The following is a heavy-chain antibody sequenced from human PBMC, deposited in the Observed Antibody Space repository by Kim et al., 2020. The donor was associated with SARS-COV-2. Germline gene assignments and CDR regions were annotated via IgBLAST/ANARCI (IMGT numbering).Heavy chain of an antibody. V-gene: IGHV4-61*02. CDR3: ARGPARARGWFDP. D-gene: IGHD3-10*01. CDR1: GGSISSGSYY. J-gene: IGHJ5*02. Sequence: SETLSLTCTVSGGSISSGSYYWSWIRQPAGKGLEWIGRIYTSGSTNYNPSLKSRVTISVDTSKNQFSLKLSSVTAADTAVYYCARGPARARGWFDPWGQGTLVTVSS. CDR2: IYTSGST.